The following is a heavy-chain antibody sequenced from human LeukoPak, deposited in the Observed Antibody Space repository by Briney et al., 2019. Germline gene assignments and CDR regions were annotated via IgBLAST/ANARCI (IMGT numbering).Heavy chain of an antibody. D-gene: IGHD2-21*01. CDR3: ARVKKDGGGDSGFDP. J-gene: IGHJ5*02. CDR2: IYYSGST. Sequence: PSEALSLTCTVSGGSISNYWWSWIRQPPGKGLEWIAYIYYSGSTKYNPSLKSRVTISVGMSKNQFSLKLSSVTAADTALYYCARVKKDGGGDSGFDPWGQGTLVTVSS. V-gene: IGHV4-59*01. CDR1: GGSISNYW.